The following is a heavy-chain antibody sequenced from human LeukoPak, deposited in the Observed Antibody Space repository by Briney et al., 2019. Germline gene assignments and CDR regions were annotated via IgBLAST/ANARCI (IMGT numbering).Heavy chain of an antibody. D-gene: IGHD3-22*01. V-gene: IGHV3-74*01. Sequence: GGSLRLSCAASGFTFTTYWMHWVRQAPGKGLVWVSHINSDGSITSYADSVKGRFTISRDNAKNSLYLQMNSLRDEDTAVYYCARDGAYYYDSSGYFAPWYFDYWGQGTLVTVSS. CDR3: ARDGAYYYDSSGYFAPWYFDY. CDR1: GFTFTTYW. CDR2: INSDGSIT. J-gene: IGHJ4*02.